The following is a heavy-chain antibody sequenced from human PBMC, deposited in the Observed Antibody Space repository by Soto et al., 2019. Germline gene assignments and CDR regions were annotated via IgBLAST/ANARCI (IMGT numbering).Heavy chain of an antibody. CDR2: ISYSGST. CDR1: GGSISSGGYY. D-gene: IGHD6-13*01. V-gene: IGHV4-31*03. Sequence: SETLSLTCTVSGGSISSGGYYWSWIRQHPGKGLEWIGYISYSGSTYYNPSLRSRLTISVDTSDNQFSLKLSSVNAADTAVYYCARFQQLVPSFDCWGQGTLVTVSS. J-gene: IGHJ4*02. CDR3: ARFQQLVPSFDC.